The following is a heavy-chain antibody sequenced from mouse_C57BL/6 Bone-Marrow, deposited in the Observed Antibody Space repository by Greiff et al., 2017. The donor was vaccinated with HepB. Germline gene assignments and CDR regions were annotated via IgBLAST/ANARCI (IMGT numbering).Heavy chain of an antibody. CDR1: GFNIKDDY. CDR2: IDPENGDT. V-gene: IGHV14-4*01. CDR3: TTEGSYYSNLRVFDY. D-gene: IGHD2-5*01. J-gene: IGHJ2*01. Sequence: VHVKQSGAELVRPGASVKLSCTASGFNIKDDYMHWVKQRPEQGLEWIGWIDPENGDTEYASKFQGKATITADTSSNTAYLQLSSLTSEDTAVYYCTTEGSYYSNLRVFDYWGQGTTLTVSS.